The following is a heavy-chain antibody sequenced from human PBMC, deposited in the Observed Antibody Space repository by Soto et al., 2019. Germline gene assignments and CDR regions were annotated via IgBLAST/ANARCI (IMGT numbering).Heavy chain of an antibody. V-gene: IGHV3-48*01. Sequence: EVQLVESGGNLVQPGGSLTLSCAASGFSFSNYDMNWVRQAPGKGLQWISFIRKNSDTIFYADSVRGRFTISRDDSKNSVYLHMSTLRAEDTAVYFCDRDEMGGSFDYWGQGTLVTVSS. J-gene: IGHJ4*02. CDR3: DRDEMGGSFDY. CDR2: IRKNSDTI. CDR1: GFSFSNYD. D-gene: IGHD1-26*01.